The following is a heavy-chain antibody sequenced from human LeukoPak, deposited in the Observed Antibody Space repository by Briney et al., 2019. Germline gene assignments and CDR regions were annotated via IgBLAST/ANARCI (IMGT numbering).Heavy chain of an antibody. D-gene: IGHD1-26*01. CDR2: IKQDGSET. CDR1: GLIFNSYW. CDR3: ARVSGGFGTYRVDS. V-gene: IGHV3-7*01. J-gene: IGHJ4*02. Sequence: GGSPRLSCAASGLIFNSYWMTWVRQVPGKGLEWVANIKQDGSETYYVGAVRGRFIISRDNAKNSLYLQMNSLRVDDTALYYCARVSGGFGTYRVDSWGQGTLVTVSS.